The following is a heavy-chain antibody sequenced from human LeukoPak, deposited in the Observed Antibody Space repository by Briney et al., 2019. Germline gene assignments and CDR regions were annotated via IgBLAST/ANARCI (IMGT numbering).Heavy chain of an antibody. CDR1: GGSISSTIYY. J-gene: IGHJ3*02. D-gene: IGHD6-13*01. CDR3: ARDTSSTWYFYAFDI. Sequence: SETLSLTCTVSGGSISSTIYYWGWIRQPPGKGLEWIGRIYTSGSTNYNPSLKSRVTISVDTSKNQFSLKLSSVTAADTAVYYCARDTSSTWYFYAFDIWGQGTMVTVSS. V-gene: IGHV4-39*07. CDR2: IYTSGST.